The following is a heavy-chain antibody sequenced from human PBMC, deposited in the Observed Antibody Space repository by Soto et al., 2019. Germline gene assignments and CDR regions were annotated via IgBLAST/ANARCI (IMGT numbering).Heavy chain of an antibody. CDR3: ARGMGNYDILTGYSN. J-gene: IGHJ4*02. CDR1: GGTFSSYA. V-gene: IGHV1-69*06. CDR2: IIPIFGTA. D-gene: IGHD3-9*01. Sequence: SVKVSCKASGGTFSSYAISWVRQAPGQGLEWMGGIIPIFGTANYAQKFQGRVTITADKSTSTAYMELSSLRSEDTAVYYCARGMGNYDILTGYSNWGQGTLVTVSS.